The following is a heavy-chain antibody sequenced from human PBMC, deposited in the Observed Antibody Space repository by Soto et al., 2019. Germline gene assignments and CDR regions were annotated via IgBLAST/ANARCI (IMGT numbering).Heavy chain of an antibody. CDR2: IIPIFGTA. CDR1: GGTFSSYA. Sequence: QVQLVQYGAEVKKPGSSVKVSCKASGGTFSSYAISWVRQAPGQGLEWMGGIIPIFGTANYAQKFQGRVTITADESTSTAYMELSSLRSEDTAVYYCARGAHYYDSSGYYPGWFAPWGQGTLVTVSS. D-gene: IGHD3-22*01. V-gene: IGHV1-69*01. CDR3: ARGAHYYDSSGYYPGWFAP. J-gene: IGHJ5*02.